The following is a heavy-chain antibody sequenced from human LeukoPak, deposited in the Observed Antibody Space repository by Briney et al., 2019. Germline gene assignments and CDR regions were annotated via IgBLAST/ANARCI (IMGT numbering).Heavy chain of an antibody. CDR3: ARDQSGGVWDLLSYNYMDV. Sequence: ASVKVSCKASGYTLTGCYMHWVRQAPGQGREWMGWINPLSGGTSYAQKLQGRVTMTTDTSISTAYMELNRLTSDDTAVYYCARDQSGGVWDLLSYNYMDVWGKGTTVTVSS. D-gene: IGHD1-26*01. CDR2: INPLSGGT. CDR1: GYTLTGCY. J-gene: IGHJ6*03. V-gene: IGHV1-2*02.